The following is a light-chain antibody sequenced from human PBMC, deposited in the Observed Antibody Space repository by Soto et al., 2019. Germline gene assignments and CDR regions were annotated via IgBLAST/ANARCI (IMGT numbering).Light chain of an antibody. CDR3: CSFAGTYPVV. V-gene: IGLV2-11*01. CDR2: DVS. Sequence: QSALTQPRSVSGSPGQSVTISCTGTGSDVGGYDFVSWYQQHPGKAPELMIYDVSKRPSGVPDRFSGSKSGNTASLTISGLQADDEADYYCCSFAGTYPVVFGGGTQLTVL. J-gene: IGLJ2*01. CDR1: GSDVGGYDF.